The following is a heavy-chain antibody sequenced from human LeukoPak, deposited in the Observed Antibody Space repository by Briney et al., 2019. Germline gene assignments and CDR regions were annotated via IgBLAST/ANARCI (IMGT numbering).Heavy chain of an antibody. CDR2: ISYDGSNK. CDR1: GFTFSSYA. J-gene: IGHJ4*02. D-gene: IGHD3-10*01. Sequence: PGGSLRLSCAASGFTFSSYAMHWVRQAPGKGLEWVAVISYDGSNKYYADSVKGRFTISRDNSKNTLYLQMNSLRAEDTAVYYCARAHGSGSYYPPGYFDYWGQGTLVTVSS. CDR3: ARAHGSGSYYPPGYFDY. V-gene: IGHV3-30-3*01.